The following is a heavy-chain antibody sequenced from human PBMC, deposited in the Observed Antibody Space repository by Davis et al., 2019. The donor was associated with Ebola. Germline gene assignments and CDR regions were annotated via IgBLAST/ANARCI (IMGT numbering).Heavy chain of an antibody. CDR1: GFTFSNYG. CDR2: IRHGESKI. D-gene: IGHD2/OR15-2a*01. V-gene: IGHV3-30*02. J-gene: IGHJ6*03. Sequence: PGGSLRLSCAASGFTFSNYGMHWVRQAPGKGLEWVAFIRHGESKIYYGDSVKGRFTISRDNFKNTLDLQMNSLRIEDTAVYYCATAVNIGGHQHWNYYMDVWGKGTTVTVSS. CDR3: ATAVNIGGHQHWNYYMDV.